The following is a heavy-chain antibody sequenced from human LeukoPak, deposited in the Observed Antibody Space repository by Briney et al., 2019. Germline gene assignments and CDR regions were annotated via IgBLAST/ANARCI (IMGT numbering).Heavy chain of an antibody. CDR3: ASDYGDPPDGYYYGMDV. D-gene: IGHD4-17*01. V-gene: IGHV3-23*01. CDR1: GVTFKNYA. J-gene: IGHJ6*02. Sequence: PGGSLRLSCAASGVTFKNYAMSWVRQAPGKGLDWVSTIGGSGGNTYYADSVKGRFTISRDNSRNTLYLQMNSLRAEDTAVYYCASDYGDPPDGYYYGMDVWGQGTTVTVSS. CDR2: IGGSGGNT.